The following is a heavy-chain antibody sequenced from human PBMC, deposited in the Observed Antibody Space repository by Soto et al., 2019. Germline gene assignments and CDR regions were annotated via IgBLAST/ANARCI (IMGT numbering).Heavy chain of an antibody. J-gene: IGHJ4*02. D-gene: IGHD2-15*01. V-gene: IGHV3-21*01. Sequence: GGSLRLSCAASGFTFSSYSMNWVRQAPGKGLEWVSSISSSSSYIYYADSVKGRFTISRDNAKNSLYLQMNSLRAEDTAVYYCAAYCSGGSCYRSDGYWGQGTLVTVSS. CDR3: AAYCSGGSCYRSDGY. CDR1: GFTFSSYS. CDR2: ISSSSSYI.